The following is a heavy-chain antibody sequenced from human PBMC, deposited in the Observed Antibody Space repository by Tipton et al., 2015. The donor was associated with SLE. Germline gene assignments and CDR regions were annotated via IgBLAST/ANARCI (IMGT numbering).Heavy chain of an antibody. D-gene: IGHD3-3*01. V-gene: IGHV4-38-2*02. CDR3: ARDPYDSWSDYQATFDY. CDR2: IYSSGTA. CDR1: SYSIYNGFY. Sequence: TLSLTCSVSSYSIYNGFYWGWIRQSPGKGLGWVGSIYSSGTAYYNPSLKSRVTMSVDTSKNQFSLKLTSVTAADTAVYYCARDPYDSWSDYQATFDYWGQGTLVTVSP. J-gene: IGHJ4*02.